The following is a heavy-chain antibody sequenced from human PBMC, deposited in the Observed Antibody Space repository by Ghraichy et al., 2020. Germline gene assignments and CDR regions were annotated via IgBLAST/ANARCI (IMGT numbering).Heavy chain of an antibody. J-gene: IGHJ2*01. CDR1: GGSISSGGYY. CDR3: ARDPDYGETGYFDL. D-gene: IGHD4-17*01. V-gene: IGHV4-31*03. Sequence: SETLSLTCTVSGGSISSGGYYWSWIRQHPGKGLEWIGYIYYSGSTYYNPSLKSRVTISVDTSKNQFSLKLSSVTAADTAVYYCARDPDYGETGYFDLWGRGTLVTVSS. CDR2: IYYSGST.